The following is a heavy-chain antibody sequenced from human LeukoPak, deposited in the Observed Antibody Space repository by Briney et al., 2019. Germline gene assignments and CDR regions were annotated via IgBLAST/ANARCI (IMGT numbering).Heavy chain of an antibody. V-gene: IGHV3-53*01. Sequence: GGSLRLSCAASGFTFSSYAMSWVRQAPGKGLEWVSVIYSGGSTYYADSVKGRFTISRDNSKNTLYLQMDSLRAEDTAVYYCASHGRHNGAFDIWGQGTMVTVSS. CDR2: IYSGGST. J-gene: IGHJ3*02. D-gene: IGHD2-8*01. CDR3: ASHGRHNGAFDI. CDR1: GFTFSSYA.